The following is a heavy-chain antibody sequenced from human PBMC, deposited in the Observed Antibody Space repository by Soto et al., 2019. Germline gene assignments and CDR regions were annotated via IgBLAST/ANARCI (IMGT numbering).Heavy chain of an antibody. V-gene: IGHV3-33*03. J-gene: IGHJ4*02. CDR3: ARWGCSGSNCNLNQRSFDL. Sequence: QVQLVESGGGVVQPGRSLRLSCAASGFIFNEYGMHWVRQAPGKGLEWVAVIWYDGSNKYYADSVKGRFTFSRDNSKNTMSLHMNSLRVEDTAVYYCARWGCSGSNCNLNQRSFDLWGQGTRVTVSS. CDR2: IWYDGSNK. D-gene: IGHD2-15*01. CDR1: GFIFNEYG.